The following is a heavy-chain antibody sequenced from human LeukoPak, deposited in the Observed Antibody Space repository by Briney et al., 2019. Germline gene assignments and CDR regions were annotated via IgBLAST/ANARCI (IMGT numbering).Heavy chain of an antibody. Sequence: PGGSLRLSCTASGFSFSSHAMHWVRQAPGKGLEWVAFISYDGGNEYYAGSVKGRFTVSRDNSKNTLYVQMNSLRAEDTAVYYCARDVGLSGYDLNDYWGQGTLVTVSS. J-gene: IGHJ4*02. V-gene: IGHV3-30*04. CDR1: GFSFSSHA. CDR3: ARDVGLSGYDLNDY. D-gene: IGHD5-12*01. CDR2: ISYDGGNE.